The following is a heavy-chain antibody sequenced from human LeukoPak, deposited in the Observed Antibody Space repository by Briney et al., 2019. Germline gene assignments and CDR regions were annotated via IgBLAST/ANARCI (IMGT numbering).Heavy chain of an antibody. CDR1: GFTFDDYA. CDR3: AKDEAYDFWSGPQSY. J-gene: IGHJ4*02. CDR2: ISWNSGSI. Sequence: PGGSLRLSCAASGFTFDDYAMHWVRQAPGKGLGWVSSISWNSGSIGYADSVKGRFTISRDNAKNSLYLQMNSLRAEDTALYYCAKDEAYDFWSGPQSYWGQGTLVTVSS. V-gene: IGHV3-9*01. D-gene: IGHD3-3*01.